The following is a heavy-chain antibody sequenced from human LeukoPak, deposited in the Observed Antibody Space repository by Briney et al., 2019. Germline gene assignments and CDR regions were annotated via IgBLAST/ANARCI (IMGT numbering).Heavy chain of an antibody. CDR3: AKDIGQWSPTGMDV. Sequence: GGTLRLSCAASGFTFDHYAMHWVRQAAGKGLEGVSPISGNGGSTYYADSVKGRFTISRDNSKNSLYLQMNSLRTEDTALYYCAKDIGQWSPTGMDVWGQGTTVTVPS. D-gene: IGHD6-19*01. V-gene: IGHV3-43*02. J-gene: IGHJ6*02. CDR1: GFTFDHYA. CDR2: ISGNGGST.